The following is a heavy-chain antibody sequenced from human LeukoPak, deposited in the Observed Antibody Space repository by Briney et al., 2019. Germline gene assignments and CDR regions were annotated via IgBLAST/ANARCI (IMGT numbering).Heavy chain of an antibody. J-gene: IGHJ4*02. CDR2: ISWDGGST. CDR3: ATTGTTSGY. CDR1: GFTFDDYT. D-gene: IGHD1-1*01. V-gene: IGHV3-43*01. Sequence: GGSLRLSCAASGFTFDDYTMHWVRQGQGKGLEWVSLISWDGGSTYYADSVKGRFTISRDNSKNSLYLQMNSLRTEDTALYYCATTGTTSGYWGQGTLVTVSS.